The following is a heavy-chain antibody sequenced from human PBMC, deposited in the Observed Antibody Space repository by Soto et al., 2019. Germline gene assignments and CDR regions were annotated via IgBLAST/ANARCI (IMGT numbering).Heavy chain of an antibody. V-gene: IGHV3-23*01. CDR3: AKSAMVRGGGWVDP. CDR2: ISGSGGNT. D-gene: IGHD3-10*01. CDR1: RFTFSPYA. J-gene: IGHJ5*02. Sequence: EVQLLESGGGLVQPGGSLRLSCAASRFTFSPYAMSWVRQAPGKGLEWVSDISGSGGNTYYADSVKGRFTISRDNSKNTVYLQMNSLRAEDTAVYYCAKSAMVRGGGWVDPWGQGTLVTVSS.